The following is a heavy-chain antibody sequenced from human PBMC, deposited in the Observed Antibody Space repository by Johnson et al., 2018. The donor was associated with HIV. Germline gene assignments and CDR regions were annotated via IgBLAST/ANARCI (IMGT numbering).Heavy chain of an antibody. V-gene: IGHV3-30*04. Sequence: QMLLVESGGGVVQPGRSLRLSCAASGFTFSSYAMHWVRQAPGKGLEWVAVIWYDGSNKYYADSVKGRFTISRDNSKNTLYLQMNSLSAEDTAGYYCASWGVGSSWNHDAFDIWGQGTMVTVSS. CDR1: GFTFSSYA. D-gene: IGHD6-13*01. CDR3: ASWGVGSSWNHDAFDI. J-gene: IGHJ3*02. CDR2: IWYDGSNK.